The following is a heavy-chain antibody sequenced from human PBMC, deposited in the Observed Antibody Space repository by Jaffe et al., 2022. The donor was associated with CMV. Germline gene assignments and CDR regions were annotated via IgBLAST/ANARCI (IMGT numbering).Heavy chain of an antibody. J-gene: IGHJ3*02. V-gene: IGHV3-23*01. D-gene: IGHD2-15*01. Sequence: EVQLLESGGGLVQPGGSLRLSCAASGFTFSSYAMSWVRQAPGKGLEWVSAISGSGGSTYYADSVKGRFTISRDNSKNTLYLQMNSLRAEDTAVYYCAKDLSPYCSGGSCYSHDAFDIWGQGTMVTVSS. CDR1: GFTFSSYA. CDR3: AKDLSPYCSGGSCYSHDAFDI. CDR2: ISGSGGST.